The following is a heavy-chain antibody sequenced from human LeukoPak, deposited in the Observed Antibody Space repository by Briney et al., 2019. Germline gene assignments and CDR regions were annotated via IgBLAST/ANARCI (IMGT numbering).Heavy chain of an antibody. D-gene: IGHD6-13*01. Sequence: SQTLSLTCAIAGDSVSSNSAAWNWIRQSPSRGLEWLGRTYYRSKWYNDYAVSVKSRITINPDTSKNQFSLQLNSVTPEDTAVYYCARDLIAAAPPTTGALPYYFDYWGQGTLVTVSS. CDR2: TYYRSKWYN. CDR3: ARDLIAAAPPTTGALPYYFDY. V-gene: IGHV6-1*01. J-gene: IGHJ4*02. CDR1: GDSVSSNSAA.